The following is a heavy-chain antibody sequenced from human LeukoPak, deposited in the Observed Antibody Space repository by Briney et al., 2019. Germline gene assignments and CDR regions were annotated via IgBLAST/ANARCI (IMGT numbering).Heavy chain of an antibody. V-gene: IGHV4-30-2*01. CDR1: GGSISSGGYY. CDR2: IYHSGST. CDR3: ARERLSAFDY. Sequence: PSQTLSLTCTVSGGSISSGGYYWSWIRQPPGKGLEWIGYIYHSGSTYYNPSLKSRVTISVDRSKNQFSLKLSSVTAADTAVYYCARERLSAFDYWGQGTLVTVSS. D-gene: IGHD3-16*02. J-gene: IGHJ4*02.